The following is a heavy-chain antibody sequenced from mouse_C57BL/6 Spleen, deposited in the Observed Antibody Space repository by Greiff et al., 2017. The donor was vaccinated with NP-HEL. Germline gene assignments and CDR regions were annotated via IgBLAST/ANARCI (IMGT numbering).Heavy chain of an antibody. J-gene: IGHJ1*03. CDR2: IYPGSGST. CDR3: ARSPPVTTVVAPYWYFDV. CDR1: GYTFTSYW. D-gene: IGHD1-1*01. Sequence: QVQLQQPGAELVKPGASVKMSCKASGYTFTSYWITWVKQRPGQGLEWIGDIYPGSGSTNYNEKFKSKATLTVDTSSSTAYMQLSSLTSEDSAVYYCARSPPVTTVVAPYWYFDVWGTGTTVTVSS. V-gene: IGHV1-55*01.